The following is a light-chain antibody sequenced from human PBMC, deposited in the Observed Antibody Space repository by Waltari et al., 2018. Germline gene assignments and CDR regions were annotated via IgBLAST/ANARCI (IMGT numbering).Light chain of an antibody. CDR1: ESVNRH. V-gene: IGKV1-5*03. Sequence: IQVTQSPSTLSASVGDRVNITGRTSESVNRHLAWYQQKPGRAPNLLIYKASTLETGAPSKFSGSGSGTEFSLTITNLQRDDFATYFCQHYDSYQYAFGPGTKLEIK. J-gene: IGKJ2*01. CDR3: QHYDSYQYA. CDR2: KAS.